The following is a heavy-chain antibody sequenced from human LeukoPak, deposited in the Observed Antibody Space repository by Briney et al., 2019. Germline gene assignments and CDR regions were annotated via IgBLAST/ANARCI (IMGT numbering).Heavy chain of an antibody. CDR2: ISGSDGST. Sequence: PGGSLRLSCAASGFTFSNSAMTWVRQAPGKGLEWVSLISGSDGSTYYADSVKGRFTISRDNSKNTLYLQMGSLRAEDMAVYYCARDGIGDAFDIWGQGTMVTVSS. CDR1: GFTFSNSA. V-gene: IGHV3-23*01. CDR3: ARDGIGDAFDI. J-gene: IGHJ3*02. D-gene: IGHD1-26*01.